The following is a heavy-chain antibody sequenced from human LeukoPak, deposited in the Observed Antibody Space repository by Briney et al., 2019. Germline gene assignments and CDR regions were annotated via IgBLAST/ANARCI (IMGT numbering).Heavy chain of an antibody. J-gene: IGHJ6*03. CDR1: GYNFPIYW. CDR2: IYPDDSNT. CDR3: ARQGAAGKYYYYYTDV. Sequence: GESLQISCQGSGYNFPIYWIGWVRQMPGQGLEWMGIIYPDDSNTIYGPSFQGQVTISADKSINTAYLEWSSLKASDTAIYYCARQGAAGKYYYYYTDVWGKGTTVTVSS. D-gene: IGHD6-13*01. V-gene: IGHV5-51*01.